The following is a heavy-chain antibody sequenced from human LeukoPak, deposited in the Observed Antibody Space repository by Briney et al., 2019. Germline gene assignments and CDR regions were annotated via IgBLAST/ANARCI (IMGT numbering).Heavy chain of an antibody. Sequence: GGSLRLSCAASGFTFSSYGMHWVRQAPGKGLEWVSYISGSDSTIYYADSVKGRFTISRDNAKNSLYLQMNSLRAEDTAVYYCARDEVYCSSTSCYKGLSAFDIWGQGTMVTVSS. CDR3: ARDEVYCSSTSCYKGLSAFDI. CDR2: ISGSDSTI. V-gene: IGHV3-48*04. D-gene: IGHD2-2*02. CDR1: GFTFSSYG. J-gene: IGHJ3*02.